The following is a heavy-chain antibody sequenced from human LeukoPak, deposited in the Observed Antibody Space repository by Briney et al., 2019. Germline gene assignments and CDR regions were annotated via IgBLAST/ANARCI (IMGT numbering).Heavy chain of an antibody. D-gene: IGHD2-15*01. CDR2: IYTSGST. V-gene: IGHV4-61*02. Sequence: SETLSLTCTVSGGSLSSSSYYWSWIRQPAGKGLEWIGRIYTSGSTNYNPSLKSRVTISVDTSKNQFSLKLSSVTAADTAVYYCARGCRAWAYCSGGSCYARWFDPWGQGTLVTVSS. J-gene: IGHJ5*02. CDR3: ARGCRAWAYCSGGSCYARWFDP. CDR1: GGSLSSSSYY.